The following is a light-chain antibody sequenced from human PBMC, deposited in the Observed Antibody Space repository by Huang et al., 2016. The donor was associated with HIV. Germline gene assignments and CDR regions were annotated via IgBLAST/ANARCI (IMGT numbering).Light chain of an antibody. Sequence: EIVLTQSPATLSLSPGERATLSCRASQSVSSYLAWYQQKPGQAPRLLIYDASNRATGIPARCSGSGSGTDFTLTISSLEAEDFAVYYCQQRSNWPPAFGPGTKVDIK. J-gene: IGKJ3*01. CDR1: QSVSSY. V-gene: IGKV3-11*01. CDR2: DAS. CDR3: QQRSNWPPA.